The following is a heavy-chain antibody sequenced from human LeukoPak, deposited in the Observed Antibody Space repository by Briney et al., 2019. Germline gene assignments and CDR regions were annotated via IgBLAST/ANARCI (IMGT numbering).Heavy chain of an antibody. CDR2: IKQDGSEK. J-gene: IGHJ5*02. V-gene: IGHV3-7*01. D-gene: IGHD3-10*01. CDR3: ARDGLWFGELLFNWFDP. CDR1: GFTFSSYW. Sequence: PGGSLRLSCAASGFTFSSYWMSWVRQAPGKGLEWVANIKQDGSEKYYVDSVKGRFTISRDNAKNSLYLQMNSLRAEDTAVYYCARDGLWFGELLFNWFDPWGQGTLVTVSS.